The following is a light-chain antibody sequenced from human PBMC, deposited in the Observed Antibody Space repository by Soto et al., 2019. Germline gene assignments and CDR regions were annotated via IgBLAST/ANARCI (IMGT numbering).Light chain of an antibody. CDR2: EVT. J-gene: IGLJ1*01. CDR3: SSHTSGSTRV. Sequence: QSALTQPASVSGSPGQSIAISCTGTSSDVGGYDYVSWYQQHPDKAPKLMIYEVTKRPSGVSNRFSGSKSGNTASLTISGLQPEDEADYDCSSHTSGSTRVFGSGTKVTVL. CDR1: SSDVGGYDY. V-gene: IGLV2-14*01.